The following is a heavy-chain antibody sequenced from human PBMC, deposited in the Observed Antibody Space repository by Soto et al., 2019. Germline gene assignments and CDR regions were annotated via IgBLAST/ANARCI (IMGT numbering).Heavy chain of an antibody. CDR2: IYSDDST. V-gene: IGHV3-53*01. J-gene: IGHJ5*02. Sequence: EVQLVESGGGLIQPGGSLRLSCAACGFTLSANYMSWDHQAPGTGLEWVSVIYSDDSTYYADSVKGRFTISRDNSKNTLLLQLNSLRAEDTAVYYCARSYSTSLNWFAPWGQGTLVSVSS. CDR1: GFTLSANY. D-gene: IGHD2-2*01. CDR3: ARSYSTSLNWFAP.